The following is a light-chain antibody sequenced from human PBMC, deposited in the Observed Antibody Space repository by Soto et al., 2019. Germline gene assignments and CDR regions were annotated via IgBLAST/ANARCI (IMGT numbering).Light chain of an antibody. Sequence: EIVITQSPSTLSVSTGERATLSCRASQSVSSNLAWYQQKPGQAPRLLIYGASTRATGIPARFSGSGSGTEFTLTISSLQSEDFAVYYCQQYNNWPPVTFGQGTRLEIK. CDR2: GAS. CDR3: QQYNNWPPVT. J-gene: IGKJ5*01. V-gene: IGKV3D-15*01. CDR1: QSVSSN.